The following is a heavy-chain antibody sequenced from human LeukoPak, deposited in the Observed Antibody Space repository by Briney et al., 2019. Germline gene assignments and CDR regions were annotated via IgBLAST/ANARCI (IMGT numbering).Heavy chain of an antibody. V-gene: IGHV1-18*01. CDR3: ASSGIAAAGTVYYYYMDV. Sequence: ASVKVSCKASGYTFTSYGISWVRQAPGQGLEWMGWISAYNGNTNYAQKLQGRVTMTTDTSTSTAYMELRSLRSEDTAVYYCASSGIAAAGTVYYYYMDVWGKGTTVTISS. CDR1: GYTFTSYG. D-gene: IGHD6-13*01. J-gene: IGHJ6*03. CDR2: ISAYNGNT.